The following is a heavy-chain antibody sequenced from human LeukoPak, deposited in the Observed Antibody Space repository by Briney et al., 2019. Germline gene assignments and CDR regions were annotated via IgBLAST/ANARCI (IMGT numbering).Heavy chain of an antibody. V-gene: IGHV3-23*01. CDR2: ISASGGST. CDR3: AKGGKWDVTPFDY. D-gene: IGHD1-26*01. J-gene: IGHJ4*02. CDR1: GFTFSSSA. Sequence: GGSLRLSCAASGFTFSSSAMSWVRQVPGKGLEWVSGISASGGSTSYADSVRGRFTISRDNSKNTLYVQMNSLRDEDTAVYYCAKGGKWDVTPFDYWGQGTLVTVSS.